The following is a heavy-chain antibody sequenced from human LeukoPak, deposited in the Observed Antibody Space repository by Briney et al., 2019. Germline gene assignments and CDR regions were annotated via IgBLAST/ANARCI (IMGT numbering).Heavy chain of an antibody. Sequence: PSETLSLTCTVSGGSISSYYWSWIRQPPGKGLEWIGYIYTSGSTNYNPSLKSRVTISVDTSKNQFSLKLSSVTAADTAVYYCARRTVTTALDYWGQGTPVTVSS. CDR1: GGSISSYY. CDR2: IYTSGST. J-gene: IGHJ4*02. V-gene: IGHV4-4*09. CDR3: ARRTVTTALDY. D-gene: IGHD4-17*01.